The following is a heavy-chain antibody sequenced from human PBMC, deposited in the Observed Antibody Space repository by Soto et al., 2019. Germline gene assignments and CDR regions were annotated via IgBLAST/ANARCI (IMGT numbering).Heavy chain of an antibody. D-gene: IGHD6-19*01. CDR1: GLPFSKYD. J-gene: IGHJ6*02. V-gene: IGHV3-48*03. CDR2: ISDSGIT. Sequence: PXECLRLSCAASGLPFSKYDMTWVRQAPEKGLEWVSYISDSGITHYAESLKGRVTISRDNTKNSLYLQLNSLRAEDTAVYYCATSIAMAGYNYYYGLDVWGQGTTVTVSS. CDR3: ATSIAMAGYNYYYGLDV.